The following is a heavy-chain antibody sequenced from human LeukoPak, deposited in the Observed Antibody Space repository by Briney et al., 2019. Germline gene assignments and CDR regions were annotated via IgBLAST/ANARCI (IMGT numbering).Heavy chain of an antibody. CDR3: ARVSSGSSGWTRPYYFDY. Sequence: ASVKVSCKVSGYTFTSYDINWVRQATGQGLEWMGWMDPNSGNTGYAQKFQGRVTITRNTSISTAYMELSSLRSEDTAVYYCARVSSGSSGWTRPYYFDYWGQGTLVTVSS. D-gene: IGHD6-19*01. V-gene: IGHV1-8*03. CDR1: GYTFTSYD. CDR2: MDPNSGNT. J-gene: IGHJ4*02.